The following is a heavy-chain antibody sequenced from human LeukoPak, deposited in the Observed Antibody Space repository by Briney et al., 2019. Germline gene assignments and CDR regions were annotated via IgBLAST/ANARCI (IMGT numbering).Heavy chain of an antibody. CDR2: IYTSGST. J-gene: IGHJ6*03. CDR1: GGSISSYY. CDR3: ARDNGRSSSWYYYYYYMDV. V-gene: IGHV4-4*07. Sequence: SETLSLTCTVSGGSISSYYWSWIRQPAGKGLEWIGRIYTSGSTNYNPPLKSRVTMSVDTSKNQFSLKLSSVTAADTAVYYCARDNGRSSSWYYYYYYMDVWGKGTTVTVSS. D-gene: IGHD6-13*01.